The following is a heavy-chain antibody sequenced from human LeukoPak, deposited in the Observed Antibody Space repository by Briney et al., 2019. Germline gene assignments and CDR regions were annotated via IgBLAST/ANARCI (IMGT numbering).Heavy chain of an antibody. CDR1: GFTFGDCA. J-gene: IGHJ4*02. Sequence: GGSLRLSCTASGFTFGDCAMSWVRQAPGKGLEWVGFIRSKAYGGTTEYAASVKGRFTISRDDSKSIAYLQMNSLKTEDTAVYYCTRDHDSSGWLAYWGQGTLVTVSS. V-gene: IGHV3-49*04. CDR2: IRSKAYGGTT. CDR3: TRDHDSSGWLAY. D-gene: IGHD6-19*01.